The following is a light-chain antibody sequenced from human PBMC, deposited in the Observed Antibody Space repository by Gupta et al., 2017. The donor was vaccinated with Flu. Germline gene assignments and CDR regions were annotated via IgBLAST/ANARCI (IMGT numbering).Light chain of an antibody. CDR1: QSVSSSY. CDR3: QHYGSSLMYT. Sequence: DIVLTQSPGTLSLTPGERATLSCRASQSVSSSYLAWYQQKPGQAPRLLIYGASSRATGIPDRFSGAGSGTDFTLTITRLEPEDFAVYYCQHYGSSLMYTFGQGTKVEIK. J-gene: IGKJ2*01. V-gene: IGKV3-20*01. CDR2: GAS.